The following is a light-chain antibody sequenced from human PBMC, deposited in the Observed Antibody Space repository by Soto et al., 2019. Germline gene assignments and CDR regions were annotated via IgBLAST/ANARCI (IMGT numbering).Light chain of an antibody. V-gene: IGLV4-69*01. CDR1: SGHSSYA. CDR3: QTWGTDVSV. CDR2: LNSDGSH. Sequence: QSVLTQWPSASASLGASVKLTCTLSSGHSSYAIAWHQQQPEKGPRFLMRLNSDGSHSKGYGIPDRFSGSSSGAERYLTISSLQSEDEADYYCQTWGTDVSVFGGGTQLTVL. J-gene: IGLJ7*01.